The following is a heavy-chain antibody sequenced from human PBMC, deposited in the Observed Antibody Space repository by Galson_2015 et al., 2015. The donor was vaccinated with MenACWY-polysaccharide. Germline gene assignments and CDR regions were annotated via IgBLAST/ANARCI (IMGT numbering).Heavy chain of an antibody. V-gene: IGHV4-59*01. CDR2: IYYTGST. D-gene: IGHD1-1*01. CDR3: ARGRGQLPLRFDY. Sequence: YYWNWIRQPPGKGLEWVGYIYYTGSTNYNPSFNSRVTISLDTSQNQYSLKLKSVTAADTAVYYCARGRGQLPLRFDYWGQGVLVTVSS. J-gene: IGHJ4*02. CDR1: YY.